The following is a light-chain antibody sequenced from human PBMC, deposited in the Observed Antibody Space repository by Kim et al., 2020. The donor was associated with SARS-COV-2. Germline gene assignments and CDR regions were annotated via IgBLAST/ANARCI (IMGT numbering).Light chain of an antibody. J-gene: IGKJ1*01. V-gene: IGKV1-5*03. CDR1: QNINRW. Sequence: LSASVGDRVTITCRSSQNINRWLSCVLQQPWTAPKLLIYQASTLDRGVPSRVTVIGSGTEFTLTISCLQPDDFASYYCLQYHSWWTFGQGPKVDI. CDR3: LQYHSWWT. CDR2: QAS.